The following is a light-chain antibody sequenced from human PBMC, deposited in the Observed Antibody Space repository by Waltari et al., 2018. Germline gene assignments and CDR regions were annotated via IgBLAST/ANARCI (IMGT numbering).Light chain of an antibody. V-gene: IGKV3-11*01. CDR1: QSVSSY. J-gene: IGKJ5*01. Sequence: EVVLTQSPAPLSSSPGERATLSCRASQSVSSYLVWYQQKADQAPRLLIYDASKRATGSPARFSGSGSGTDFTLTISSLEPEDFAIYYCQQRGDWPITFGQGTRLETK. CDR2: DAS. CDR3: QQRGDWPIT.